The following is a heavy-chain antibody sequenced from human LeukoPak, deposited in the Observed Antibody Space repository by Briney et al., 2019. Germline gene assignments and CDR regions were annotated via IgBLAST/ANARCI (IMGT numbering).Heavy chain of an antibody. CDR1: SFTFSSYW. Sequence: GGSLRLSCAASSFTFSSYWLHWVRQAPGKGLVWVSRIKGDERSTNYADSVKGRFTISRDNAKNTVYLQMNSLRAEDTAVYYCARDNGFCSGYYDYWGQGNLATVSS. J-gene: IGHJ4*02. CDR3: ARDNGFCSGYYDY. CDR2: IKGDERST. D-gene: IGHD3-3*01. V-gene: IGHV3-74*01.